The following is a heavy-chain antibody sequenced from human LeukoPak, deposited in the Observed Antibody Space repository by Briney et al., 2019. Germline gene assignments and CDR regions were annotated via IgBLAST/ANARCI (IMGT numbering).Heavy chain of an antibody. CDR3: ARNSQDLTYYYDSSGYYLT. Sequence: SQTLSLTCTVSGGSISSGGYYWNWIRQHPGKGLEWIGYIYYSGSTYYNPSLKSRVTISVDTSKNQFSLKLSSVTAADTAVYYCARNSQDLTYYYDSSGYYLTWGQGTLVTASS. CDR2: IYYSGST. V-gene: IGHV4-31*03. CDR1: GGSISSGGYY. J-gene: IGHJ4*02. D-gene: IGHD3-22*01.